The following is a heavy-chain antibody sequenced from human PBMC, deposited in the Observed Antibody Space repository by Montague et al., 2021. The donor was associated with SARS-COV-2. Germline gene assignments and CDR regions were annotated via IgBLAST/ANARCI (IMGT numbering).Heavy chain of an antibody. CDR1: GGSISSYY. CDR2: ISYSGNT. D-gene: IGHD2-21*01. CDR3: ANFRRTQGLFGTRYYGMDV. Sequence: SETLSLTCTVSGGSISSYYWSWIRQPPGRGPQWIGYISYSGNTNYNPSLKSRVTMSVDTSRNHFTLRLSSVTAADTAVYYCANFRRTQGLFGTRYYGMDVWGQGTTVTVSS. V-gene: IGHV4-59*01. J-gene: IGHJ6*02.